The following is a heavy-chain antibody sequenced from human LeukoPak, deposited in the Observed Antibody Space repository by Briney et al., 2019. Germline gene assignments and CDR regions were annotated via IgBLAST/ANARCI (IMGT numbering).Heavy chain of an antibody. CDR3: ARHVPLPATFDY. CDR2: IYYSGST. J-gene: IGHJ4*02. Sequence: SETLSLTCTVSGGSIGSSSYYWGWIRQPPGKGLEWIGSIYYSGSTYYNPSLKSRVTISVDTSKNQFSLKLSSVTAADTAVYYCARHVPLPATFDYWGQGTLVTVSS. D-gene: IGHD2-2*01. V-gene: IGHV4-39*01. CDR1: GGSIGSSSYY.